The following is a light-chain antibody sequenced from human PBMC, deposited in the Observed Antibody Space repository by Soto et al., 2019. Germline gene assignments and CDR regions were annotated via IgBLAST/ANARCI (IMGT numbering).Light chain of an antibody. J-gene: IGKJ3*01. CDR3: QQHNAWPLT. CDR2: GGF. V-gene: IGKV3-15*01. Sequence: IVLTQSPGTLSVSPGERVILSCRASQTLRNKLAWYQQKPGQAPRLLIYGGFTRATGIPARFSGSGSGTDFTPTINSLQSEHFAIYYCQQHNAWPLTFGPGTKLDLK. CDR1: QTLRNK.